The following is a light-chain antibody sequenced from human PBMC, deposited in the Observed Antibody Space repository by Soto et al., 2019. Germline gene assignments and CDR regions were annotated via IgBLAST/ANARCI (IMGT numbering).Light chain of an antibody. J-gene: IGLJ2*01. CDR2: GNS. Sequence: QSVLTQPTSVSGAPGQRVTISCTGSSSNIGAGYDVHWYQQLPGTAPKLLIYGNSNRPSGVPDRFSGSKSGTSASLAITGLKAEDEADYYCQSYDSSLSGVVFGGGTKLTVL. CDR3: QSYDSSLSGVV. V-gene: IGLV1-40*01. CDR1: SSNIGAGYD.